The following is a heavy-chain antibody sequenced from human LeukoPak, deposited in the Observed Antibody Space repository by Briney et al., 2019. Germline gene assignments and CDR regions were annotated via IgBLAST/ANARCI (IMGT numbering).Heavy chain of an antibody. CDR2: ISSSSSTI. J-gene: IGHJ6*02. CDR3: ASLYGSGSTRYYYYGMDV. Sequence: GGSLRLSCAASGFTFSSYSMNWVRQAPGKGLEWVSYISSSSSTIYYADSVKGRFTISRDNAKNLLYLQMNSLRAEDTAVYYCASLYGSGSTRYYYYGMDVWGQGTTVTVSS. CDR1: GFTFSSYS. D-gene: IGHD3-10*01. V-gene: IGHV3-48*01.